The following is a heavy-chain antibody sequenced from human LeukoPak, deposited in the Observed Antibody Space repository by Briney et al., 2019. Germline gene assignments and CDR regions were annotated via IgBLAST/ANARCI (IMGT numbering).Heavy chain of an antibody. D-gene: IGHD6-19*01. Sequence: PGRSLRLSCAASGFTFSSHGMHWVRQAPGKGLEWVAVIWYDGSNKYYADSVKGRFTISRDNSKNTLYLQMNSLRAEDTAVYYCARPLRAMARQWLGPFDYWGQGTLVTVSS. CDR1: GFTFSSHG. J-gene: IGHJ4*02. V-gene: IGHV3-33*01. CDR3: ARPLRAMARQWLGPFDY. CDR2: IWYDGSNK.